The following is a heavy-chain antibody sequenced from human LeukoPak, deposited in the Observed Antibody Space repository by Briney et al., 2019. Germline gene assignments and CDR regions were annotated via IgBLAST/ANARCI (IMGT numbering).Heavy chain of an antibody. Sequence: GGSLRLSCSASGTAFRTYAMHWVRQPPGKGLYYVSAISINGGSTYYADSVRGRFTISRDNSKNTLYLQMSSLRPDDTAVYYCAKDGGYIRGWYPYYFDYWGQGTLVTVSS. V-gene: IGHV3-64D*06. CDR1: GTAFRTYA. J-gene: IGHJ4*02. CDR3: AKDGGYIRGWYPYYFDY. CDR2: ISINGGST. D-gene: IGHD6-19*01.